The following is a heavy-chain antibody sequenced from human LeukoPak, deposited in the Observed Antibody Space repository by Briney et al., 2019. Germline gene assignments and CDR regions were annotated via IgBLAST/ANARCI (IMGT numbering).Heavy chain of an antibody. D-gene: IGHD1-26*01. Sequence: GGSLRLACAASGFKFSVYSMNWVRQAPGSGLEWVSRITGTGSQFDDVDYADSVKGRFTISRNNAKNTLYLQMNSLRAEDTAVYYCARDRWELDYWGQGTLVTVSS. V-gene: IGHV3-21*01. J-gene: IGHJ4*02. CDR3: ARDRWELDY. CDR2: ITGTGSQFDDV. CDR1: GFKFSVYS.